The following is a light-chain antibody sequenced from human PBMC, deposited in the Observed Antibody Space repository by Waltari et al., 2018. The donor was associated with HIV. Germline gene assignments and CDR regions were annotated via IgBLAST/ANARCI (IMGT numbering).Light chain of an antibody. Sequence: DIVLTQSPGTLSLSQGERATLSCRARQSVSSSYLAWYQQKPGQAPRLLIYGASSRATGIPDRFSGSGSGTDFTLTISRLEPEDFAVYYCQQYGSSPPWTFGQGTKVEIK. CDR3: QQYGSSPPWT. J-gene: IGKJ1*01. CDR2: GAS. CDR1: QSVSSSY. V-gene: IGKV3-20*01.